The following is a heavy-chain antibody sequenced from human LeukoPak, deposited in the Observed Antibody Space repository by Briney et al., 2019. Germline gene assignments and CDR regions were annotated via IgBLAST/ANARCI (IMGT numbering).Heavy chain of an antibody. V-gene: IGHV3-7*03. CDR1: GFTFTTYW. Sequence: GESLRLSCAASGFTFTTYWMSWVRQAPGKGLEWVANIKQDGTEKYYVDSVKGRFTISRDNSKNTLYLQMNSLRAEDTAVYYCAKRYPPQLLWFGELFPPDYYYYMDVWGKGTTVTISS. D-gene: IGHD3-10*01. CDR3: AKRYPPQLLWFGELFPPDYYYYMDV. J-gene: IGHJ6*03. CDR2: IKQDGTEK.